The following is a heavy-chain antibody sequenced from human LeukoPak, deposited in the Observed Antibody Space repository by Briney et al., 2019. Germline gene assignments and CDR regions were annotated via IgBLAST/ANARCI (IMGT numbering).Heavy chain of an antibody. CDR1: GFTFSSYA. V-gene: IGHV3-23*01. J-gene: IGHJ4*02. D-gene: IGHD3-16*02. CDR2: ISGSGGST. Sequence: GGSLRLSCAASGFTFSSYAMSWVRQAPGKGLEWVSAISGSGGSTYYADSVKGRFTISRDNSKNTLYLQMNSLRAEDTAVYYCAKDQGYDYVWGSYRLYWGQGTLVTVSS. CDR3: AKDQGYDYVWGSYRLY.